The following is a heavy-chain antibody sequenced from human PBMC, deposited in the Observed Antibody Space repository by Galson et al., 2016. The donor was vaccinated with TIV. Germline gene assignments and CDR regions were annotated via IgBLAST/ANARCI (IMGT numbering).Heavy chain of an antibody. D-gene: IGHD4-17*01. CDR2: MNPHSGST. V-gene: IGHV1-8*01. J-gene: IGHJ6*02. CDR1: GGTSRSYA. CDR3: ARPSYGSAYYGLDV. Sequence: SVKVSCKASGGTSRSYAISWVRQAAGQGLEWMGWMNPHSGSTVSAQKFQGRVTMTRNLSISTAYMELSSLTSEDTAIYYCARPSYGSAYYGLDVWGQGTTVTVSS.